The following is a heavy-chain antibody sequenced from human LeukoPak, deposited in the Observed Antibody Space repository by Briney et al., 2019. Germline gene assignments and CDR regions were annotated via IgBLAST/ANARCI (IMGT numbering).Heavy chain of an antibody. V-gene: IGHV4-59*12. CDR2: IYYSGST. D-gene: IGHD2-2*01. J-gene: IGHJ6*02. CDR3: ARGRSRYCSSTSCLRGLDV. CDR1: GGSISSYY. Sequence: SETLSLTCTVSGGSISSYYWSWIRQPPGKGLEWIGYIYYSGSTYYNPSLKSRVTISVDTSKSQFSLKLSSVTAADTAVYYCARGRSRYCSSTSCLRGLDVWGHGTTVTVSS.